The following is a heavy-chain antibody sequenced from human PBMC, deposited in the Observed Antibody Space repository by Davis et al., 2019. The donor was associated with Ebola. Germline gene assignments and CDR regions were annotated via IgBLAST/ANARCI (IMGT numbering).Heavy chain of an antibody. J-gene: IGHJ4*02. CDR1: GFTFSSYG. CDR3: ARAEFNVLLWFRGSFDY. Sequence: GGSLRLSCAASGFTFSSYGMHWVRQAPGKGLEWVAVIWYDGSDKYYADSVKGRFTISRDNSKNTLYLQMNSLRAEDTAVYYCARAEFNVLLWFRGSFDYWGQGTLVTVSS. CDR2: IWYDGSDK. D-gene: IGHD3-10*01. V-gene: IGHV3-33*01.